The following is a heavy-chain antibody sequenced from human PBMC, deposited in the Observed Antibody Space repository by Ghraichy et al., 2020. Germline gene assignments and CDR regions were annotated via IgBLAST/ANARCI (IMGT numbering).Heavy chain of an antibody. CDR2: INHSGST. CDR3: ARFSRTIVATSNWFDP. Sequence: SETLSLTCAVYGGSFSGYYWSWIRQPPGKGLEWIGEINHSGSTNYNPSLKSRVTISVDTSKNQFSLKLSSVTAADTAVYYCARFSRTIVATSNWFDPWGQGTLVTVSS. D-gene: IGHD5-12*01. J-gene: IGHJ5*02. CDR1: GGSFSGYY. V-gene: IGHV4-34*01.